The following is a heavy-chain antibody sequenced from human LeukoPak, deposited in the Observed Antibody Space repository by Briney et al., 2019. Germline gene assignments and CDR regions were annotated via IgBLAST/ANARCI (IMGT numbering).Heavy chain of an antibody. CDR3: ARGVGPRYFDL. V-gene: IGHV1-2*02. CDR1: GYTFTGDH. CDR2: INPNSGGT. J-gene: IGHJ2*01. D-gene: IGHD1-26*01. Sequence: ASVKVSCKASGYTFTGDHISRVRQAPGQGLEWMGWINPNSGGTNYAQKSQGRVTMTRDTSISTAYMELSRLRSDDTAVYYCARGVGPRYFDLWGRGTLVTVSS.